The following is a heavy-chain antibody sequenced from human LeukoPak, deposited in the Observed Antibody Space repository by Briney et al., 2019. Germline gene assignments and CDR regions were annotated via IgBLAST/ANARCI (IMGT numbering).Heavy chain of an antibody. CDR3: STDPRLLMS. CDR1: GFSLSDSY. J-gene: IGHJ5*01. Sequence: PGGSLRLSCVVSGFSLSDSYMTWIRQTPGKGLEWLAYISGSGSDIRYADSVEGRFTISRDNAKNSLYLQMNSLRPEDTALYYCSTDPRLLMSWGHGTLVTVSS. D-gene: IGHD2-8*01. V-gene: IGHV3-11*01. CDR2: ISGSGSDI.